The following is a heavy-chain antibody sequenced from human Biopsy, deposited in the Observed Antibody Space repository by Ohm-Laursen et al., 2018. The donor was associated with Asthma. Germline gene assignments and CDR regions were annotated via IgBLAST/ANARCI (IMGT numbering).Heavy chain of an antibody. CDR2: IIPVLGTP. J-gene: IGHJ6*02. CDR1: GDSFSNYA. Sequence: EASVKVSCKASGDSFSNYAISWVRQAPGQGLEWMGGIIPVLGTPDHAQMFEGRVTITADESTSTAYMELSSLSSEDTAVYYCARGYSGSERIVYYYSGLEVWGQGTTVTVSS. CDR3: ARGYSGSERIVYYYSGLEV. D-gene: IGHD5-12*01. V-gene: IGHV1-69*13.